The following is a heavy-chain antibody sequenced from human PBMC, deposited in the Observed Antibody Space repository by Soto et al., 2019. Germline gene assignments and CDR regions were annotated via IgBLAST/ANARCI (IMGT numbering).Heavy chain of an antibody. J-gene: IGHJ3*01. V-gene: IGHV3-23*01. Sequence: EVQLLESGGGLVQPGGSLRLSCAASGFTFTNYAMSWVRQAPGKGLEWVSTVSGGGDGTYYADSVKGRFSTSRDNSRNPVYLEVNSLRAEEKSVYCCSKKVLCTLATNSNYSDCLYAFDLGGQGKVVSVSS. CDR3: SKKVLCTLATNSNYSDCLYAFDL. CDR2: VSGGGDGT. D-gene: IGHD2-21*02. CDR1: GFTFTNYA.